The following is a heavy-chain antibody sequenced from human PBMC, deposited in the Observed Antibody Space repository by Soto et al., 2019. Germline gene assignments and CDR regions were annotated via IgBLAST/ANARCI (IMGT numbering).Heavy chain of an antibody. D-gene: IGHD5-18*01. CDR3: AIDTAMVIPYYYGMDV. Sequence: QVQLVQSGAEVKKPGASVKVSCKASGYTFTSYGISWVRQAPGQGLEWMGWISAYNGNTNYAQKLQGRVTMTTDTSTSTAYMELRSLRSDDTAVYYCAIDTAMVIPYYYGMDVWGQGTTVTVSS. V-gene: IGHV1-18*01. CDR1: GYTFTSYG. CDR2: ISAYNGNT. J-gene: IGHJ6*02.